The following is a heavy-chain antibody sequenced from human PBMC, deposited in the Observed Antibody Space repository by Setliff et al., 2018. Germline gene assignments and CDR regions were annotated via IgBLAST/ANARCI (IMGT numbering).Heavy chain of an antibody. CDR2: INPHASEK. CDR3: FGAGTCSY. D-gene: IGHD3-10*01. CDR1: GFSYSNCW. V-gene: IGHV3-7*01. J-gene: IGHJ4*02. Sequence: ETLRLSCTASGFSYSNCWVSWVRQAPGKGLEWLASINPHASEKYYVDSVKGRFTISRDNAKNSLSLQMNNLRTEDTAVYYCFGAGTCSYWGQGTLVTVS.